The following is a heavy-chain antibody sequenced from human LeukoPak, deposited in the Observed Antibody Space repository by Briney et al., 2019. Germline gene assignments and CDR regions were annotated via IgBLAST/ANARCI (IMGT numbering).Heavy chain of an antibody. V-gene: IGHV3-66*01. CDR3: ARDPPAAAINTYG. CDR2: IYSGGDT. Sequence: GGSLRLSCAASGVTVSNNFMLWVPQAPGKGLEWVSLIYSGGDTHYADSVKGRFTISRDNSKNTLYLQMNNLRAEDTAVYYCARDPPAAAINTYGWRQGTLVTVSS. D-gene: IGHD6-13*01. J-gene: IGHJ4*02. CDR1: GVTVSNNF.